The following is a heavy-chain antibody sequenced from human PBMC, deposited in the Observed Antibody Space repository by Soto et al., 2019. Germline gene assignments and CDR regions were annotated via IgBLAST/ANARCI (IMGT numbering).Heavy chain of an antibody. Sequence: GSLRLSCAASGFTFSSYSMNWVRQAPGKGLEWVSSISSSSSYIYYADSVKGRFTISRDNAKNSLYLQMNSLRAEDTAVYYCARDPMGLAHFDYWGQGTLVTVSS. CDR1: GFTFSSYS. V-gene: IGHV3-21*01. D-gene: IGHD3-9*01. J-gene: IGHJ4*02. CDR3: ARDPMGLAHFDY. CDR2: ISSSSSYI.